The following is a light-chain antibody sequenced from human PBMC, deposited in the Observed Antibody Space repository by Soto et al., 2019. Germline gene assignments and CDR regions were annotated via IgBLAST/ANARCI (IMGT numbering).Light chain of an antibody. CDR3: AAWDDSLNRYV. J-gene: IGLJ1*01. V-gene: IGLV1-44*01. Sequence: QSVLTQPPSASGTPGQRVTISCSGSSSNIGSNTVNWYQQLPGTAPKLLIYSNNQRPSGVPDRFSGSKSGTSASLAISGLQSEDEADYYCAAWDDSLNRYVFGNGPKDTV. CDR2: SNN. CDR1: SSNIGSNT.